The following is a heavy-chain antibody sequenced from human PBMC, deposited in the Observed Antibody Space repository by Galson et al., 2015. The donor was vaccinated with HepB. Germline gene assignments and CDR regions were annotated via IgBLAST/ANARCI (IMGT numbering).Heavy chain of an antibody. CDR1: GYTFTHYY. D-gene: IGHD6-13*01. Sequence: SVKVSCKASGYTFTHYYMHWMRQAPGQGLEWMGLISPGSGGATYAQKFQGRVSLTSDTSTGTVYMELSSLRPEDRALYYCARDRAAAGTFDSWGQGTLVTVSS. V-gene: IGHV1-46*01. CDR3: ARDRAAAGTFDS. J-gene: IGHJ4*02. CDR2: ISPGSGGA.